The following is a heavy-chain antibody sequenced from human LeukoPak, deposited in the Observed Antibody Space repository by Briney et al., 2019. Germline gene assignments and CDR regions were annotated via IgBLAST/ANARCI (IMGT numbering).Heavy chain of an antibody. CDR1: GFTFSSYW. CDR2: IKSDGSST. J-gene: IGHJ5*02. Sequence: PGGSLRLSCAASGFTFSSYWMHLVRHGPGKGLVWVSRIKSDGSSTSYADSVKGRFTISRDNAKNTLYLQMNSLRDEDTAVYYCARESGYHGSGFDPWGQGTLVTVSS. CDR3: ARESGYHGSGFDP. V-gene: IGHV3-74*01. D-gene: IGHD3-10*01.